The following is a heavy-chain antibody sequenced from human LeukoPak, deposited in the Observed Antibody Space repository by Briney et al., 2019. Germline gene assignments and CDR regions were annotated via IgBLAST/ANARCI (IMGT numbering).Heavy chain of an antibody. J-gene: IGHJ4*02. CDR2: INPSGGST. CDR3: ARVRVQQRVAGYDY. Sequence: AASVKVSCKASGYTFTSYDINWVRQATGQGLEWMGIINPSGGSTSYAQKFQGRVTMTRDMSTSTVYMELSSLRSEDTAMYYCARVRVQQRVAGYDYWGQGTLVTVSS. CDR1: GYTFTSYD. D-gene: IGHD6-19*01. V-gene: IGHV1-46*01.